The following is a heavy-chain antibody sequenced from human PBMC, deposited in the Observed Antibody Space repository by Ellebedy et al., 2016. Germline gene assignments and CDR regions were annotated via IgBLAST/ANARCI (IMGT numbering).Heavy chain of an antibody. V-gene: IGHV3-30-3*01. CDR2: ISYDGSNK. Sequence: GESLKISXAASGFTFSSYAMHWVRQAPGKGLEWVAVISYDGSNKYYADSVKGRFTISRDNSKNTLYLQMNSLRAEDTAVYYCARDRYAYSSEEYYFDYWGQGTLVTVSS. CDR1: GFTFSSYA. J-gene: IGHJ4*02. CDR3: ARDRYAYSSEEYYFDY. D-gene: IGHD6-19*01.